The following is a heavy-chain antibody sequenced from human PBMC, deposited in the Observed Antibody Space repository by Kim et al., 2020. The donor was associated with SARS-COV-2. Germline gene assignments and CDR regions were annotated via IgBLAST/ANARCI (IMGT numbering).Heavy chain of an antibody. CDR1: GYTFTNYG. J-gene: IGHJ4*02. CDR3: ARYSSGYDY. CDR2: INAGNGNT. V-gene: IGHV1-3*01. Sequence: ASVKVSCKASGYTFTNYGIHWVRQAPGQRLEWMGWINAGNGNTKYSQKFQGRVTITRDTSATTAYMELSSLRSEDTAVYYCARYSSGYDYWGQGTLVTVSS. D-gene: IGHD6-19*01.